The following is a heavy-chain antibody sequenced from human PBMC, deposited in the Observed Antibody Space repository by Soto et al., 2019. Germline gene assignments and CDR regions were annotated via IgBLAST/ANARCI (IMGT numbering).Heavy chain of an antibody. V-gene: IGHV1-18*01. CDR3: ARDLHSSGWYDAFDI. CDR1: GYTFTSYG. D-gene: IGHD6-19*01. Sequence: ASVKVSCKASGYTFTSYGISWVRQAPGQGLEWMGWISAYNGNTNYAQKLQGRVTMTTDTSTSTAYMELRSLRSDDTAVYYCARDLHSSGWYDAFDIWGQGTMVTGSS. J-gene: IGHJ3*02. CDR2: ISAYNGNT.